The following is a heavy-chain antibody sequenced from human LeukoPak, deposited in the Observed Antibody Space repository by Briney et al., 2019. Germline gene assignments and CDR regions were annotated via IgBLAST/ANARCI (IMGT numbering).Heavy chain of an antibody. J-gene: IGHJ4*02. CDR1: GFTFSSYS. Sequence: GGSLRLSCAASGFTFSSYSMNWVRQAPGKGLEWVSSISSSSSYIYYADSVKGRFTISRDNAKNSLYLQMNSLRAEDTAVYYCARDLGDFWSGYYPLFLYWGQGTLVTVSS. CDR3: ARDLGDFWSGYYPLFLY. V-gene: IGHV3-21*01. CDR2: ISSSSSYI. D-gene: IGHD3-3*01.